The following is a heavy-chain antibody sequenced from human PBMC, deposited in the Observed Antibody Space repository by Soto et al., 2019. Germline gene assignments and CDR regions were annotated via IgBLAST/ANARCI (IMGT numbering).Heavy chain of an antibody. CDR1: GFTFSSYA. J-gene: IGHJ1*01. CDR3: ARDGSYSPGPFQH. Sequence: GGSLRLSCAASGFTFSSYAMHWVRQAPGKGLEWVAVISYDGSNKYYADSVKGRFTISRDNSKNTLYLQMNSLRAEDTAVYYCARDGSYSPGPFQHWGQGTLVTVYS. CDR2: ISYDGSNK. D-gene: IGHD1-26*01. V-gene: IGHV3-30-3*01.